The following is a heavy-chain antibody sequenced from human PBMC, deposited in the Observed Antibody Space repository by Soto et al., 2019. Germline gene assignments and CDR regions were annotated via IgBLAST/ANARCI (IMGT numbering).Heavy chain of an antibody. Sequence: GGSLRLSCAASGFTFSNAWMNWVRQAPGKGLEWVGRIKSKTDGGTTNYAAPVKGRFTISRDDSKNTLYLQMNSLKTEDTAVYYCTTDWYYGSGTNPIDYWGQGTLVTVSS. CDR2: IKSKTDGGTT. J-gene: IGHJ4*02. V-gene: IGHV3-15*07. D-gene: IGHD3-10*01. CDR1: GFTFSNAW. CDR3: TTDWYYGSGTNPIDY.